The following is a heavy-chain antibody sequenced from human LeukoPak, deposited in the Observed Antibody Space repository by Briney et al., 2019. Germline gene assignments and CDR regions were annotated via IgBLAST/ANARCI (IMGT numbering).Heavy chain of an antibody. CDR3: AREGNYYDSSGYYYWFDP. J-gene: IGHJ5*02. CDR2: INPNSGGT. V-gene: IGHV1-2*02. CDR1: GYTFTGYY. D-gene: IGHD3-22*01. Sequence: ASVKVSCKASGYTFTGYYMHWVRQAPGQGLEWMGWINPNSGGTNYAQKFQGRVTMTRDTSISTAYMELSRLRSDDTAVYYCAREGNYYDSSGYYYWFDPWGQGTLVTVSS.